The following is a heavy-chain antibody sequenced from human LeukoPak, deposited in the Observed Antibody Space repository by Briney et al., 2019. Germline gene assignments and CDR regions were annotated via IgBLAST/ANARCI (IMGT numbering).Heavy chain of an antibody. D-gene: IGHD6-13*01. CDR2: ISSSSSYI. CDR3: ASLEAAAGTNWFDP. J-gene: IGHJ5*02. V-gene: IGHV3-21*01. CDR1: GFTFSSYS. Sequence: PGGSLRLSCAASGFTFSSYSMNRVRQAPGKGLEWVSSISSSSSYIYYADSVKGRFTISRDNAKNSLYLQMNSLRAEDTAVYYCASLEAAAGTNWFDPWGQGTLVTVSS.